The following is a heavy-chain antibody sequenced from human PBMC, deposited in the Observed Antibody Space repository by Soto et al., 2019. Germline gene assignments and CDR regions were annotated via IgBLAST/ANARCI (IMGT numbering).Heavy chain of an antibody. CDR3: ARDLIVAGTSSPHYKWCDP. D-gene: IGHD5-12*01. Sequence: SETLSLTCTVSGGSVFSNGHNWSWLPQPPGKGLESIMYIYNSGITNYNPSLNRRITISINTSNNQFSLKLSPGTAAATAEYYCARDLIVAGTSSPHYKWCDPGGQGTLVTVS. J-gene: IGHJ5*02. V-gene: IGHV4-61*08. CDR2: IYNSGIT. CDR1: GGSVFSNGHN.